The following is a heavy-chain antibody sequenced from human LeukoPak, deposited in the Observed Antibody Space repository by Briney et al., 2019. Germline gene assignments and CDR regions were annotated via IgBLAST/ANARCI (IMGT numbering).Heavy chain of an antibody. CDR3: ARGGGSYYFDY. CDR2: ISSSSSYI. J-gene: IGHJ4*02. V-gene: IGHV3-21*01. D-gene: IGHD5-12*01. Sequence: GGSLRLSCAASGFTFSSYSVNWVRQAPGKGLEWVSSISSSSSYIYYADSVKGRFTVSRDNAKNSLYLQMNGLRAEDTAVYYCARGGGSYYFDYWGQGTLVTVSS. CDR1: GFTFSSYS.